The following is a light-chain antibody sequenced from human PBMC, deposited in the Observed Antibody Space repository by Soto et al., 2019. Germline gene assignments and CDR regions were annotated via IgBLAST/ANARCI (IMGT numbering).Light chain of an antibody. CDR2: GAS. J-gene: IGKJ1*01. CDR1: QSVSSSY. Sequence: EIVLTQSPGTLSLSPGERATLSCRASQSVSSSYLAWYQQKPGQAPRLLIYGASSRATGIPDRFSGSGSGTDFPLAISKLGPKDLTVKYGQKYGTAPKWPFAQGTKVDIK. V-gene: IGKV3-20*01. CDR3: QKYGTAPKWP.